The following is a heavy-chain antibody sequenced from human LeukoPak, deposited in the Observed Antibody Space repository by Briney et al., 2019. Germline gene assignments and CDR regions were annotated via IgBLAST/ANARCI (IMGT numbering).Heavy chain of an antibody. J-gene: IGHJ5*02. V-gene: IGHV1-18*01. CDR1: GYTFTTYG. CDR3: ARSTVNDYDSTSDYSWFDP. D-gene: IGHD3-22*01. CDR2: ISGYNGNT. Sequence: ASVKVSCKASGYTFTTYGISWVRQAPGQGLKGMGWISGYNGNTHYAQKLQGRVTMTTDTSTSTAFMELRSLRSDDTAVYYCARSTVNDYDSTSDYSWFDPWGQGTLVTVSS.